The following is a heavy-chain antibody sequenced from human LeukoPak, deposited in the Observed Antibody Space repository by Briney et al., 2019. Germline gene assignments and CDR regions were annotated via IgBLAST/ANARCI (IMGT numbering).Heavy chain of an antibody. Sequence: SETLSLTCTVSGGSISSNKYYWGWIRQPPGKGLEWIGSIYYSGSAYYNPSLKSRVTISVDTSKNQFSLKLSSVTAADTAVYYCAIGQHEAAAGTWYFDYWGQGTLVTVSS. CDR2: IYYSGSA. V-gene: IGHV4-39*07. D-gene: IGHD6-13*01. CDR3: AIGQHEAAAGTWYFDY. J-gene: IGHJ4*02. CDR1: GGSISSNKYY.